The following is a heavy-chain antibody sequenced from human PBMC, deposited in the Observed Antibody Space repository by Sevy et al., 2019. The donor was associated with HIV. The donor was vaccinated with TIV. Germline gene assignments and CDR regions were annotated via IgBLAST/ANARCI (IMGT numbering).Heavy chain of an antibody. CDR2: INPNSGGT. D-gene: IGHD3-3*01. V-gene: IGHV1-2*02. CDR1: GYTFTGYY. J-gene: IGHJ4*02. CDR3: ARARKLGYDFWSGYLY. Sequence: ASVKVSCKASGYTFTGYYMHWVRQAPGQGLEWMGWINPNSGGTNYAQKFQGRVTMTRDTSISIAYMELSRLRSDDTAVYYCARARKLGYDFWSGYLYWGQGTLVTVSS.